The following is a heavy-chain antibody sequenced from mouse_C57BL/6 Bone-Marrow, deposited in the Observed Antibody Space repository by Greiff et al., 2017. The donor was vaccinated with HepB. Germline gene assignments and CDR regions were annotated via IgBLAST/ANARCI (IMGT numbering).Heavy chain of an antibody. J-gene: IGHJ2*01. CDR3: ARPPTVWGFDY. V-gene: IGHV1-26*01. CDR1: GYTFTDYY. D-gene: IGHD4-1*01. CDR2: INPNNGGT. Sequence: EVQLQQSGPELVKPGASVKISCKASGYTFTDYYMNWVKQSHGKSLEWIGDINPNNGGTSYNQKFKGKATLTVDKSSSTAYMQLSSLTSEDSAVYYCARPPTVWGFDYWGQGTTLTVSS.